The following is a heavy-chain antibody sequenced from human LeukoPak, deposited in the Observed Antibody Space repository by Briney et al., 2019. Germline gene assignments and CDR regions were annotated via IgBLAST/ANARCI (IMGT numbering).Heavy chain of an antibody. CDR3: TLIMVRGAQ. J-gene: IGHJ4*02. Sequence: PGRSLRLSCAASGFTFDDYAMHWVRQAPGKGLEWVSGISWNSGSIGYADSVKGRFTISRDNAKNSLYLQMNSLRAEDTALYYCTLIMVRGAQWGQGTLVTVSS. D-gene: IGHD3-10*01. CDR1: GFTFDDYA. CDR2: ISWNSGSI. V-gene: IGHV3-9*01.